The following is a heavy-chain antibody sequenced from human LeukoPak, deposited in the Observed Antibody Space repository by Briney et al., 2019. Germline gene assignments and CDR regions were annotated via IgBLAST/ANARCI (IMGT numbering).Heavy chain of an antibody. V-gene: IGHV6-1*01. D-gene: IGHD1-1*01. Sequence: SQTLSLTCAITGDSVSSNSAAWNWIRQSPSRGLEWLGRTYYRSKWSTYYAVSVKSRISINRDTSKNQISLQLNSVTPEDTAVYYCARSTGPIDYWGQGTLVTVSS. J-gene: IGHJ4*02. CDR3: ARSTGPIDY. CDR1: GDSVSSNSAA. CDR2: TYYRSKWST.